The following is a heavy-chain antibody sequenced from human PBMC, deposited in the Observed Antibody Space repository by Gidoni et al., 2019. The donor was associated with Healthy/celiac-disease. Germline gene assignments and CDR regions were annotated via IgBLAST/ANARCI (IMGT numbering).Heavy chain of an antibody. CDR3: ARDPPGRGSYYEYFQH. CDR1: GFTFSSYS. V-gene: IGHV3-21*01. D-gene: IGHD1-26*01. CDR2: ISSSSSYI. Sequence: EVQLVESGGGLVKPGGSLRPSCPASGFTFSSYSMNWDRQAPGKGLEWVSSISSSSSYIYYADSVKGRFTISRDNAKNSLYLQMNSLRAEDTAVYYCARDPPGRGSYYEYFQHWGQGTLVTVSS. J-gene: IGHJ1*01.